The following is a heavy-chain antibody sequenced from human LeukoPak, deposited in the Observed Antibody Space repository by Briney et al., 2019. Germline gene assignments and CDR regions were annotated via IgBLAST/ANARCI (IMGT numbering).Heavy chain of an antibody. Sequence: PSETLSLTCAVYGGSFSGFSWNWIRQPPGKGLEWIGEINHSGRTKYNPSLKSRVTISLDTSKSQFSLKLSSGTAADTATYYCASGGRGAAARLLVYWGQGTLVTVSS. V-gene: IGHV4-34*01. CDR2: INHSGRT. CDR1: GGSFSGFS. J-gene: IGHJ4*02. CDR3: ASGGRGAAARLLVY. D-gene: IGHD6-13*01.